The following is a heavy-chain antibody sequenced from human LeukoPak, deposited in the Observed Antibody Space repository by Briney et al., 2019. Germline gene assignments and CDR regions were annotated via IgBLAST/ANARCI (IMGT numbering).Heavy chain of an antibody. Sequence: GGSLRLSCAASGFTFSSYSMNWVRQAPGKGLEWVSSISSSSSYIYYADSVKGRFTISRDNAKNSLYLEMNSLRAEDTAVYYCARVNPSSTSCYPFDYWGQGTLVTVSS. D-gene: IGHD2-2*01. CDR1: GFTFSSYS. CDR3: ARVNPSSTSCYPFDY. V-gene: IGHV3-21*01. J-gene: IGHJ4*02. CDR2: ISSSSSYI.